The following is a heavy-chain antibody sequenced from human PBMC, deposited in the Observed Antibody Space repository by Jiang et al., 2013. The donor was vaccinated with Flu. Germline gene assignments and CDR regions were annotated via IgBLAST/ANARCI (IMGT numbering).Heavy chain of an antibody. CDR3: AREGRRALGYCSGGSCYSFPDY. D-gene: IGHD2-15*01. CDR2: IDPSDSYT. V-gene: IGHV5-10-1*01. Sequence: GAEVKKPGESLRISCKGSGYSFTSYWISWVRQMPGKGLEWMGRIDPSDSYTNYSPSFQGHVTISADKSISTAYLQWSSLKASDTAMYYCAREGRRALGYCSGGSCYSFPDYWGQGTLVTVSS. J-gene: IGHJ4*02. CDR1: GYSFTSYW.